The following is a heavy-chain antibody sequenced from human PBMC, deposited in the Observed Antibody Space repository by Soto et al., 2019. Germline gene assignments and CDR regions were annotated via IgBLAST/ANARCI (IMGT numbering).Heavy chain of an antibody. J-gene: IGHJ4*02. CDR3: VRVGYCTNGVCNFDQ. CDR2: IYYSGST. Sequence: SETLSLTCTASGGSISSSSYYWGWIRQTPGKGLEWIGSIYYSGSTYYNPSLKSRVTISVDTSKNQFSLKLTSVTAADTAVYYCVRVGYCTNGVCNFDQWGQGTLVTVSS. CDR1: GGSISSSSYY. V-gene: IGHV4-39*01. D-gene: IGHD2-8*01.